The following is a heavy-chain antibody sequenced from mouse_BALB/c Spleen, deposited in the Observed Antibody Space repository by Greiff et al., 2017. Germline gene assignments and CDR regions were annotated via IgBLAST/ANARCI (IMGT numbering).Heavy chain of an antibody. V-gene: IGHV1-87*01. CDR3: ARGGYGSSSLDY. J-gene: IGHJ2*01. CDR2: IYPGDGDT. Sequence: QVQLQQSGAELARPGASVKLSCKASGYTFTSYWMQWVKQRPGQGLEWIGAIYPGDGDTRYTQKFKGKATLTADKSSSTAYMQLSSLASEDSAVYYCARGGYGSSSLDYWGQGTTLTVSS. CDR1: GYTFTSYW. D-gene: IGHD1-1*01.